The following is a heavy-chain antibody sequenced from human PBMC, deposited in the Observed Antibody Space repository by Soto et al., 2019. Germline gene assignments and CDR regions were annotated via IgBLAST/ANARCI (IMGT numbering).Heavy chain of an antibody. CDR2: IYYSGST. J-gene: IGHJ4*02. V-gene: IGHV4-59*01. CDR1: GGSISSYY. CDR3: ASAYSSRNFDY. D-gene: IGHD6-13*01. Sequence: ETLSLTCTVSGGSISSYYWSWIRQPPGKGLEWIGYIYYSGSTNYNPSLKSRVTISVDTSKNQFSLKLSSVTAADTAVYYCASAYSSRNFDYWGQGTLVTVSS.